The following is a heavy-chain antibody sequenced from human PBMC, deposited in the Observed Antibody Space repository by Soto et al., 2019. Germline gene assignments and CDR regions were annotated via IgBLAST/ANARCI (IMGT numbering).Heavy chain of an antibody. V-gene: IGHV3-74*01. CDR1: GVNFGPFW. CDR3: ARGEVFVDY. Sequence: GGSLRLSCAASGVNFGPFWMHWVRQAPGKALVWVSHINADASTILYADSVKGRFTISRDNAKNTLYLQMNSLSVDDTAVYYCARGEVFVDYWGQGTLVTVSS. J-gene: IGHJ4*02. CDR2: INADASTI. D-gene: IGHD3-10*01.